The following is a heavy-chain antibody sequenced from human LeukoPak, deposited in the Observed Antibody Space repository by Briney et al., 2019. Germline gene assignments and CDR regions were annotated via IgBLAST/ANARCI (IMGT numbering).Heavy chain of an antibody. CDR2: IYYSGST. CDR1: GGSISSSSYY. D-gene: IGHD3-16*01. V-gene: IGHV4-61*05. CDR3: ARGRYGWLPFDY. Sequence: SETLSLTCTVSGGSISSSSYYWGWIRQPPGKGLEWIGYIYYSGSTNYNPSLKSRVTISVDTSKNQFTLKLSSVTAADTAVYYCARGRYGWLPFDYWGQGTLVTVSS. J-gene: IGHJ4*02.